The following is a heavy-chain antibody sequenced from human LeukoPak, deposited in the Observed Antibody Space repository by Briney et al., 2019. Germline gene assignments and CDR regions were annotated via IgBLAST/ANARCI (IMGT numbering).Heavy chain of an antibody. V-gene: IGHV3-7*02. Sequence: PGGSLRLSCAASGFTFSSYSMNWVRQAPGKGLEWVASISPDASVKHYVDSVKGRFTISRDNAENSLSLQMGSLRADDTALYYCARLLGTVTTFDLWGQGTVVTVSS. J-gene: IGHJ3*01. CDR1: GFTFSSYS. CDR2: ISPDASVK. CDR3: ARLLGTVTTFDL. D-gene: IGHD7-27*01.